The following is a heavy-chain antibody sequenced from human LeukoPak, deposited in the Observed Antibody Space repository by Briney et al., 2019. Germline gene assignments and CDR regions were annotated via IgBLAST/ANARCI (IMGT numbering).Heavy chain of an antibody. D-gene: IGHD6-19*01. CDR2: IYYSGST. CDR1: GGSISSYY. CDR3: ARVYSSGWYGGNDY. J-gene: IGHJ4*02. Sequence: AETLSLTCTVSGGSISSYYWSWIRQPPGKGLEWIGYIYYSGSTNYNPSLKSRVTISVDTSKNQFSLKLSSVTAADTAVYYCARVYSSGWYGGNDYWGQGTLVTVSS. V-gene: IGHV4-59*01.